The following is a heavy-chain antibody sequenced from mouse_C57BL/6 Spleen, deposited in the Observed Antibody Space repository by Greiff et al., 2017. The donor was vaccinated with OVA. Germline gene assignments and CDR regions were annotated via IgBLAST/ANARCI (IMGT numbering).Heavy chain of an antibody. V-gene: IGHV6-3*01. J-gene: IGHJ4*01. Sequence: EVMLVESGGGLVQPGGSMKLSCVASGFTFSNYWMNWVRQSPEKGLEWVAQIRLKSDNYATHYAESVKGRFTISRDDSKSSVYLQMNNLRAEDTGMYYCTGIYYDAMDYWGQGTSVTVSA. CDR1: GFTFSNYW. CDR2: IRLKSDNYAT. D-gene: IGHD2-1*01. CDR3: TGIYYDAMDY.